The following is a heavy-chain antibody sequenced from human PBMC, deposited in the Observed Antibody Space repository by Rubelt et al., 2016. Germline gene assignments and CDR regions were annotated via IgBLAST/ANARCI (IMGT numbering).Heavy chain of an antibody. CDR1: GFTFSNAW. Sequence: SLRLSCAASGFTFSNAWMSWVRQAPGKGLEWVGRIKSKTDGGTTDYAAPVKGSFTISRNDSKNTLYLQMNSLKTEDTAVYYCTTDRDYEDSSGFPWFDPWGQGTLVTVSS. CDR2: IKSKTDGGTT. CDR3: TTDRDYEDSSGFPWFDP. D-gene: IGHD3-22*01. V-gene: IGHV3-15*01. J-gene: IGHJ5*02.